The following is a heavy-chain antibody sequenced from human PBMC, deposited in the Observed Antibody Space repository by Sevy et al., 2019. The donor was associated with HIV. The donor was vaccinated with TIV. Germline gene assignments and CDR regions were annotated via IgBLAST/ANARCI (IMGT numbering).Heavy chain of an antibody. CDR3: ARGKGGYGYRLNY. Sequence: GGSLRLSCAVSGFTVSANYMTWVRQAPGKGLEWVSVIYSDGTTHHADSVKGRFSISRDNSNNTLYLQMNSLRAEDTAVYYCARGKGGYGYRLNYWGQGTLVTVSS. J-gene: IGHJ4*02. D-gene: IGHD5-18*01. CDR1: GFTVSANY. V-gene: IGHV3-66*01. CDR2: IYSDGTT.